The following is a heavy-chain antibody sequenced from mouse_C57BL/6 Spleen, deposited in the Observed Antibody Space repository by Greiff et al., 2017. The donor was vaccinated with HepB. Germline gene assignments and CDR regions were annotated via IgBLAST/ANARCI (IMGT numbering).Heavy chain of an antibody. CDR3: ARRSYDYDDAMDY. D-gene: IGHD2-4*01. J-gene: IGHJ4*01. Sequence: QVQLKESGAELVKPGASVKISCKASGYAFSSYWMNWVKQRPGKGLEWIGQIYPGDGDTNYNGKFKGKATLTADKSSSTAYMQLSSLTSEDSAVYVCARRSYDYDDAMDYWGQGTSVTVSS. V-gene: IGHV1-80*01. CDR1: GYAFSSYW. CDR2: IYPGDGDT.